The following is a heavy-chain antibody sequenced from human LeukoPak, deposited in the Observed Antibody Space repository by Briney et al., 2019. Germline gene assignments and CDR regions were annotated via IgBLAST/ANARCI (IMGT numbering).Heavy chain of an antibody. Sequence: GASVKVSCKASGYTFTGYYMHWVRQAPGQGLEWMGWINPNSGGTNYAQKFQGRVTMTRDTSISTAYMELSRLRSDDTAVYYCAREGLSQTGTTGWFDPWGQGTLATVSS. V-gene: IGHV1-2*02. D-gene: IGHD1-7*01. J-gene: IGHJ5*02. CDR1: GYTFTGYY. CDR2: INPNSGGT. CDR3: AREGLSQTGTTGWFDP.